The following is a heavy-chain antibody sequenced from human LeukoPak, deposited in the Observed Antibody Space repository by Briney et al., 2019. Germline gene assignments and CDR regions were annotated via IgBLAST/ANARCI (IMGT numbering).Heavy chain of an antibody. D-gene: IGHD3-3*01. CDR1: GGSISSNY. CDR2: IYYSGST. J-gene: IGHJ4*02. Sequence: PSETLSLTCSVSGGSISSNYWSWIRQHPGKGLEWIGYIYYSGSTYYNPSLKSRVTISVDTSKNQFSLKLSSVTAADTAVYYCAREALTYYDFWSGFIFDYWGQGTLVTVSS. CDR3: AREALTYYDFWSGFIFDY. V-gene: IGHV4-59*06.